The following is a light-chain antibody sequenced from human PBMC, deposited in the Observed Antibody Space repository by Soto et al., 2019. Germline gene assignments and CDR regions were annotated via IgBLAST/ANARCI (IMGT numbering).Light chain of an antibody. V-gene: IGLV2-14*01. CDR2: DVS. CDR1: SSDVGGYNY. J-gene: IGLJ2*01. CDR3: SSYTSSSIVV. Sequence: QSALTQPASVSGYPGQSITISCTGTSSDVGGYNYVSWYQQHPGKAPKLMIYDVSNRPSGVSNRFSGSKSGNTASLTISGLLAEDEADYYCSSYTSSSIVVFGGGTKLTVL.